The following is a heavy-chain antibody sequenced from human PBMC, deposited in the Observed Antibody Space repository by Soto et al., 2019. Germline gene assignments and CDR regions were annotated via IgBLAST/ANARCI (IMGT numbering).Heavy chain of an antibody. CDR2: ISYDGSNK. CDR3: ARDPGYSYGEIDY. Sequence: QVQLVESGGGVVQPGRSLRLSCAASGFTFSSYAMHWVRQAPGKGLEWVAVISYDGSNKYYADSVKGRFTISRDNSKNTLYLQMNSLRAEDTAVYYCARDPGYSYGEIDYWGQGTLVTVSS. CDR1: GFTFSSYA. D-gene: IGHD5-18*01. V-gene: IGHV3-30-3*01. J-gene: IGHJ4*02.